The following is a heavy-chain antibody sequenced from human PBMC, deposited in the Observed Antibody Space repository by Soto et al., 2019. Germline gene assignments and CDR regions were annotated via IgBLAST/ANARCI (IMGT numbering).Heavy chain of an antibody. J-gene: IGHJ4*02. CDR1: GYTFTSYG. Sequence: SVKVSCKASGYTFTSYGISWVRQAPGQGIEWMGEIIPIFGTANYAKKFQGRVTITADESTSTAYMELSSLRSEDTAVYYCARAWGQEVVIPYDYWGQGTLVTVSS. V-gene: IGHV1-69*13. D-gene: IGHD3-22*01. CDR2: IIPIFGTA. CDR3: ARAWGQEVVIPYDY.